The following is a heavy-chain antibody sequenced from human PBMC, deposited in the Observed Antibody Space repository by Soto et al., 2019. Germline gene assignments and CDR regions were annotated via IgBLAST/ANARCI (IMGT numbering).Heavy chain of an antibody. D-gene: IGHD2-21*02. CDR2: ISGSGGAT. J-gene: IGHJ4*02. CDR3: AKDTAVVATPIDY. CDR1: GFTFSSYA. Sequence: GESLRLSCAASGFTFSSYAMSWVRQAPGKGPEWVSAISGSGGATYYADSVKGRFTISRDNSKNTLYLQMNSLRAEDTAVYYCAKDTAVVATPIDYWGQGTLVTVSS. V-gene: IGHV3-23*01.